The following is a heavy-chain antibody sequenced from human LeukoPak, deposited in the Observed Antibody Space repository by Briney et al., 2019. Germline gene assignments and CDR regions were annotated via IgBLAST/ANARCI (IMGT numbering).Heavy chain of an antibody. V-gene: IGHV3-74*01. D-gene: IGHD3-22*01. CDR3: ARDRTHSSGYWAASSFDY. CDR2: INGDGSST. CDR1: GFTFSSYW. Sequence: GGSVRLSCAASGFTFSSYWMHWVRQAPGKGLVWVSRINGDGSSTSYADSVKGRFTISRDNAKNTLYLQMNSLRAEDTAVYYCARDRTHSSGYWAASSFDYWGQGTLVTVSS. J-gene: IGHJ4*02.